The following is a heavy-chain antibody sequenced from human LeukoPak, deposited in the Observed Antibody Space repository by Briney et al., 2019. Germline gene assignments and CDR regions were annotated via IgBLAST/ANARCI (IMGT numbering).Heavy chain of an antibody. CDR2: IRNDGINK. V-gene: IGHV3-30*02. J-gene: IGHJ6*03. CDR1: GFTFTTYK. D-gene: IGHD3-16*01. Sequence: GGSVRLFCAASGFTFTTYKMQWVRRAPGRGLEWVAFIRNDGINKYYVDSVKGRFTISRDNSQNTLYLQMSSLRPEDTAIYYCAKCFRDYYMDVWGKGTTVTVSS. CDR3: AKCFRDYYMDV.